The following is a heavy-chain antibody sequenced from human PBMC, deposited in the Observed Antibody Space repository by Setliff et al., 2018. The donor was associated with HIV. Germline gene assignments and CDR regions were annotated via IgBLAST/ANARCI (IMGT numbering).Heavy chain of an antibody. CDR3: ARGKTWLRFLDY. D-gene: IGHD5-12*01. CDR1: GYTFTDNY. Sequence: ASVKVSCKASGYTFTDNYLHWVRQAPGQGLEWMGFINPRSGSTTYSQKLQGRVTVTMDTSTSTAYMELRSLKSDDTAVYYCARGKTWLRFLDYWGQGTLVTVSS. V-gene: IGHV1-46*01. CDR2: INPRSGST. J-gene: IGHJ4*02.